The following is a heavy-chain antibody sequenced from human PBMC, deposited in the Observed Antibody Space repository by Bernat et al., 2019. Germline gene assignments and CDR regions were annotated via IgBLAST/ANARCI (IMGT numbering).Heavy chain of an antibody. J-gene: IGHJ3*02. CDR3: ARKKVVGYSYGYPVDAFDI. V-gene: IGHV3-48*01. CDR1: GFTFSSYS. D-gene: IGHD5-18*01. CDR2: ISSSSSTI. Sequence: EVQLVESGGGLVQPGGSLRLSCAASGFTFSSYSMNWVRQAPGKGLEWVSYISSSSSTIYYADSVKGRFTISRDNAKNSLYLQMNSLRAEDTAVYYCARKKVVGYSYGYPVDAFDIWGQGTMVTVSS.